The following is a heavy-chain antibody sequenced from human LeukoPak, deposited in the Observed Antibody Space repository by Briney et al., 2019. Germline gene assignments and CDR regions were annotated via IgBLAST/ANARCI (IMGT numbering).Heavy chain of an antibody. V-gene: IGHV3-7*01. Sequence: GDSLRLSCAASGFTFTKYWMTWVRQAPGKGLEWVGNIKQDGSDKNYMDSVKGRFTISRDNAKNSLYLQMNSLRAEDTAVYYCASSKFTFGGVIDRYFDLWGRGTLVTVSS. CDR2: IKQDGSDK. CDR3: ASSKFTFGGVIDRYFDL. CDR1: GFTFTKYW. D-gene: IGHD3-16*01. J-gene: IGHJ2*01.